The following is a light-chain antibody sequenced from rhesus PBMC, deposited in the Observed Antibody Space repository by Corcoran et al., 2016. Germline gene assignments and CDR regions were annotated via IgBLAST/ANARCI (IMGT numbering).Light chain of an antibody. CDR3: LQYRSSPPWT. V-gene: IGKV1-22*01. J-gene: IGKJ1*01. CDR2: KAV. Sequence: DIQMTQSPSSLSASVGDKVTITCHASQGISSWLAWYQQKPGIAPKLLIYKAVSLQSGVPSRFSGSGFGTDYTLTISSLQSEVCATYYCLQYRSSPPWTFGQGTKVGI. CDR1: QGISSW.